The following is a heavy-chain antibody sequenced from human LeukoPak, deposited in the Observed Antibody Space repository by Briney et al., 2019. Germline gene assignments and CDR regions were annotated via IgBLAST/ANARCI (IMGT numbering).Heavy chain of an antibody. CDR1: GYTFTSYY. J-gene: IGHJ4*02. CDR2: INPSGGTT. D-gene: IGHD5-18*01. CDR3: ARGCGIQVWTPLFDY. Sequence: GASVKVSCKASGYTFTSYYMHWVRQAPGQGLEWMGIINPSGGTTSYAQKFQGRVTMTRDTSTGTVYMELSSLRSEDTAVYYCARGCGIQVWTPLFDYWGQGTLVAVSS. V-gene: IGHV1-46*01.